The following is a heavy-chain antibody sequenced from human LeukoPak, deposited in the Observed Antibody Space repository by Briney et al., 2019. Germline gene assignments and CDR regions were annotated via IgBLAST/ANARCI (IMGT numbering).Heavy chain of an antibody. V-gene: IGHV3-9*01. Sequence: GGSLRLSCAASGFTFADYTMHWVRQLPGMGLEWVSGITWNSDSTDYADSVKGRFTISRDNAKNSLCLEMNSLRADDTALYYCAKGNWGNPFDIWGQGTMVTVFS. J-gene: IGHJ3*02. CDR1: GFTFADYT. CDR3: AKGNWGNPFDI. D-gene: IGHD7-27*01. CDR2: ITWNSDST.